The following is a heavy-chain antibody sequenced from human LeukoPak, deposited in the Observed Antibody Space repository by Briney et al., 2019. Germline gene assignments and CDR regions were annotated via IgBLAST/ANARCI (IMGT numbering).Heavy chain of an antibody. CDR3: ARDMMSCSSTSCYNWFDP. D-gene: IGHD2-2*01. CDR1: GGSISSGGYY. V-gene: IGHV4-31*03. Sequence: SETLSLTCTVSGGSISSGGYYWSWIRQHPGKGLEWIGYIYYSGSTYYDPSLKSRVTISVDTSKNQFSLKLSSVTAADTAVYYCARDMMSCSSTSCYNWFDPWGQGTLVTVYS. J-gene: IGHJ5*02. CDR2: IYYSGST.